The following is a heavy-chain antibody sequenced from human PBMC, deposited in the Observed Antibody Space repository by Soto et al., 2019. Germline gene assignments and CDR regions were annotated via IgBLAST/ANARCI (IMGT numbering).Heavy chain of an antibody. Sequence: GGSLRLSCAASGFTLSTYWMTWVRQAPGKGLEWVANIKQDESEKYYVDSVKGRFTISRDNAKNSLYLQMNSLRAEDTAVYYCARVRFLEWGPFDYWGQGTLVTVSS. V-gene: IGHV3-7*01. J-gene: IGHJ4*02. CDR2: IKQDESEK. CDR1: GFTLSTYW. D-gene: IGHD3-3*01. CDR3: ARVRFLEWGPFDY.